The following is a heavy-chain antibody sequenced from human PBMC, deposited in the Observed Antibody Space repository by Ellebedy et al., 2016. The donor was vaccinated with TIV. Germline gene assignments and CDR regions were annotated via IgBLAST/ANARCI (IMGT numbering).Heavy chain of an antibody. CDR3: ARLGVIAAAGASDY. CDR2: ISYDGSNK. D-gene: IGHD6-13*01. CDR1: GFTFSSYA. V-gene: IGHV3-30-3*01. Sequence: GESLKISCAASGFTFSSYAMHWVRQAPGKGLEWVAVISYDGSNKYYADSVKGRFTTSRDNAENSLYLQMNSLRAEDTAVYYCARLGVIAAAGASDYWGQGTLVIVSS. J-gene: IGHJ4*02.